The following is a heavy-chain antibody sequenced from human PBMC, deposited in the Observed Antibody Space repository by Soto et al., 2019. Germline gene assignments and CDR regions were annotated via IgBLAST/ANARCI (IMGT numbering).Heavy chain of an antibody. D-gene: IGHD6-13*01. Sequence: GGSLRLSCAASGFTFSSYSMNWVRQAPGKGLEWVSSISSSSYIYYADSVKGRFTISRDNAKNSLYLQMNSLRAEDTAVYYCARDLYEWQQLVPFDYWGQGTLVTVSS. CDR2: ISSSSYI. CDR3: ARDLYEWQQLVPFDY. V-gene: IGHV3-21*01. CDR1: GFTFSSYS. J-gene: IGHJ4*02.